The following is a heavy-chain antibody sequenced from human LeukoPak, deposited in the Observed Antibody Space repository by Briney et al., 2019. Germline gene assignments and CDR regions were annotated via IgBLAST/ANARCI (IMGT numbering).Heavy chain of an antibody. V-gene: IGHV4-59*01. J-gene: IGHJ6*02. CDR1: GGSISSYY. D-gene: IGHD4-17*01. CDR2: IYYSGST. Sequence: SETLSLTCTVSGGSISSYYWSWIRQPPGKGLEWLGYIYYSGSTNYNPSLKSRVTISVDTSKNQFSLKLSSVTAADTAVYYCARDYGHDYGDYKPNYYYGMDVWGQGTTVTVSS. CDR3: ARDYGHDYGDYKPNYYYGMDV.